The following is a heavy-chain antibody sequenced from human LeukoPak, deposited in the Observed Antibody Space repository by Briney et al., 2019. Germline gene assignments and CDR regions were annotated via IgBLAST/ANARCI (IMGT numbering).Heavy chain of an antibody. J-gene: IGHJ4*02. V-gene: IGHV5-51*01. CDR2: IHPGDSDT. D-gene: IGHD2-2*01. Sequence: GESLKISCKGSGYTFTSYWIGWVRPMPGKGLEYMGIIHPGDSDTRYSPSFQCQVTISADKSISTAYLQWSSLKASDTAIYYCMRHRGVGSTFCPLDYWGQGTQVTVSS. CDR3: MRHRGVGSTFCPLDY. CDR1: GYTFTSYW.